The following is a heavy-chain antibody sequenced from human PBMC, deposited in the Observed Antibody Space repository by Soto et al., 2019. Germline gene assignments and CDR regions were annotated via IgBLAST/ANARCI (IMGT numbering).Heavy chain of an antibody. CDR1: GFTFSSYG. V-gene: IGHV3-33*01. Sequence: RLSCAASGFTFSSYGMHWVRQAPGKGLEWVAVIWYDGSNKYYADSVKGRFTISRDNSKNTLYLQMNSLRAEETAVYYCARDLMEDCTNGVCYTEDGMDVWGQGTTVTVSS. CDR2: IWYDGSNK. J-gene: IGHJ6*02. D-gene: IGHD2-8*01. CDR3: ARDLMEDCTNGVCYTEDGMDV.